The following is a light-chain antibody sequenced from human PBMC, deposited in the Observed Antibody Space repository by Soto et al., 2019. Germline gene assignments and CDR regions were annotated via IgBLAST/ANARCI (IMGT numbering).Light chain of an antibody. CDR2: GAS. CDR1: QSVYSS. CDR3: QQLHGYPIT. Sequence: EKVMTQSPTTLSVAPGERATPSFRASQSVYSSLAWYQQKPGQAPRLLIYGASTRATGIPARFSGSGSGTEFTLTISRLQSEDFATYYCQQLHGYPITFGQGTRLEI. V-gene: IGKV3-15*01. J-gene: IGKJ5*01.